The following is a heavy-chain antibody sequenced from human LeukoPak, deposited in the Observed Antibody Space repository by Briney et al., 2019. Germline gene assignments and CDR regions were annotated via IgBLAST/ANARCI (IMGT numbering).Heavy chain of an antibody. V-gene: IGHV4-38-2*02. J-gene: IGHJ4*02. CDR2: IYHSGST. D-gene: IGHD2-2*02. Sequence: SETLSLTCTVSGYSISSGYYWGWIRQPPGKGLEWIGSIYHSGSTYYNPSLKSRVTISVDTSKNQFSLKLSSVTAADTAVYYCARGRYLPPYFDYWGQGTLVTVSS. CDR3: ARGRYLPPYFDY. CDR1: GYSISSGYY.